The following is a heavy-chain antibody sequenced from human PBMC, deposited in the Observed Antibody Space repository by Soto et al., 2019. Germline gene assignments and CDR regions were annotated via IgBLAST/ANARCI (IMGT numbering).Heavy chain of an antibody. CDR2: TTGGDGLP. V-gene: IGHV3-23*01. Sequence: EVQLLESGGGLVQPGGSLRLSCTASGFTLTAYAINWVRRAPGKGLEWVSATTGGDGLPYYADSMKGRFSVSSDTPGNSLYLQLSSLRPEDTAIYYCARVDRGSVARPTRLDPWGQGTLVTVSS. CDR3: ARVDRGSVARPTRLDP. CDR1: GFTLTAYA. J-gene: IGHJ5*02. D-gene: IGHD2-21*01.